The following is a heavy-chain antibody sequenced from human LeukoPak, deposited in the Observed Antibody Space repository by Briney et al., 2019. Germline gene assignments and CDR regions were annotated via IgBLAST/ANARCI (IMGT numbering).Heavy chain of an antibody. CDR2: INPSGGST. Sequence: ASVEVSCKASGYTFTIYYMHWVRQAPGQGLEWMGIINPSGGSTSYAQKFQGRVIMTRDTSTSTVYMQLSTLRSDDTAIYYCARGAAVYGMDVWGQGTTVTVSS. J-gene: IGHJ6*02. D-gene: IGHD6-19*01. CDR3: ARGAAVYGMDV. CDR1: GYTFTIYY. V-gene: IGHV1-46*01.